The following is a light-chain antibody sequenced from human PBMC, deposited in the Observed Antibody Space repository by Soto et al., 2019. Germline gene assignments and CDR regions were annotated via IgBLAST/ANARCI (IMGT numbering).Light chain of an antibody. V-gene: IGKV1-16*02. CDR3: QQYSTYPFT. CDR2: AAY. Sequence: DVQMTQSPASLSASVGDRVTITCRASQAVSNYLALFQQKPGKAPKSLIYAAYNLQRGVPSKFSGSGSGTDLTLTISSLQPEDFATYDCQQYSTYPFTFGPGTKVDI. CDR1: QAVSNY. J-gene: IGKJ3*01.